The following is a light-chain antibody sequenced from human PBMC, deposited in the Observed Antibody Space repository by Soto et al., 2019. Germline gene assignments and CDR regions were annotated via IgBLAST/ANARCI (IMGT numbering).Light chain of an antibody. V-gene: IGLV2-23*02. Sequence: QSVLTQPASVSGSPGQSITISCTGTSSDVGSYNLVSWYQQHPGKAPKLMIYEDTKRPSGVSNRFSGSKSGNTASLTISGLQAEDEADYYCCSYAGSSTFVVFGGGTKLT. CDR1: SSDVGSYNL. CDR2: EDT. CDR3: CSYAGSSTFVV. J-gene: IGLJ2*01.